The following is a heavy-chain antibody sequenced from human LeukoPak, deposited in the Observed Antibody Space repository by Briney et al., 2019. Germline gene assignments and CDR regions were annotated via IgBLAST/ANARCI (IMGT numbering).Heavy chain of an antibody. Sequence: SETLSLTCTVSGGSISSYYWSWIRQPPGKGLEWIGEINHSGSTNYNPSLKSRVTISVDTSKNQFSLKLSSVTAADTAVYYCARTYGDPSTFDIWGQGTMVTVSS. CDR2: INHSGST. J-gene: IGHJ3*02. CDR1: GGSISSYY. D-gene: IGHD4-17*01. CDR3: ARTYGDPSTFDI. V-gene: IGHV4-34*01.